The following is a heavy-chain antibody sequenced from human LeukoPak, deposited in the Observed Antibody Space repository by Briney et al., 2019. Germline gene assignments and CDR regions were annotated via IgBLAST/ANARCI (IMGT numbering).Heavy chain of an antibody. CDR1: GGSFSGYY. CDR3: AREGGESSSWTTNWFDP. CDR2: INHSGST. J-gene: IGHJ5*02. Sequence: SETLSLTCAVYGGSFSGYYWSWIRQPPGKGLEWIGEINHSGSTNYNPSLKSRVTISVDTSKNQFSLKLSSVTAADTAVYYCAREGGESSSWTTNWFDPWGQGTLVTVSS. D-gene: IGHD6-13*01. V-gene: IGHV4-34*01.